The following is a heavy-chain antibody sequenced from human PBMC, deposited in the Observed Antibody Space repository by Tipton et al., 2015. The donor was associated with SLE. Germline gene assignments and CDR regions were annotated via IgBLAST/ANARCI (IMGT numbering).Heavy chain of an antibody. D-gene: IGHD1-1*01. CDR2: IYHSGST. V-gene: IGHV4-38-2*02. Sequence: GLVKPSETLSLTCSVSGYSISSGYYWGWIRQSPGKGLEWIGEIYHSGSTNYNPSLKSRVTISVDTSKNQFSLKLSSVTAADTSVYYCARRHWNDDAFDIWGQGTMVTVSS. J-gene: IGHJ3*02. CDR3: ARRHWNDDAFDI. CDR1: GYSISSGYY.